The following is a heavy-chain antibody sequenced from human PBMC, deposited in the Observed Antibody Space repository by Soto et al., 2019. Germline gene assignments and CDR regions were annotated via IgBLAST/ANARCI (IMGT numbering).Heavy chain of an antibody. V-gene: IGHV4-39*01. CDR2: IYYIGST. CDR3: ASLTDWGSGNS. Sequence: QLQLQESGPGLVKPSETLSLTCTVSGGSISSSSYYWGWIRQPPGKGLEWIGSIYYIGSTYYNPSLKSRVTISLDTSKNQFSLKPTSVTAADTAVYYCASLTDWGSGNSWGQGTLVTVSS. CDR1: GGSISSSSYY. J-gene: IGHJ4*02. D-gene: IGHD3-10*01.